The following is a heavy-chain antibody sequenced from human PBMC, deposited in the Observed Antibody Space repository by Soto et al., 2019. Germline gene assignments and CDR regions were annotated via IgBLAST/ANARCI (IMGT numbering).Heavy chain of an antibody. CDR1: GDSITSGSYS. CDR3: ARVKWLGWPFFDY. CDR2: VHVTGYT. V-gene: IGHV4-30-2*01. Sequence: SETLSLTCSVSGDSITSGSYSWSWIRQAPGKGLEWIGNVHVTGYTSFSPSLKRRLSMSVDTSQNQFSLYLNSVTAADTAVYYCARVKWLGWPFFDYWGQGTLVTVSS. J-gene: IGHJ4*02. D-gene: IGHD6-19*01.